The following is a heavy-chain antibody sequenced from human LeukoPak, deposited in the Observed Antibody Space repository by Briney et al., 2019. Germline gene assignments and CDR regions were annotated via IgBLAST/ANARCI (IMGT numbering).Heavy chain of an antibody. V-gene: IGHV1-3*01. CDR3: AGSDYGDSPDFDY. J-gene: IGHJ4*02. D-gene: IGHD4-17*01. CDR2: INAGNGNT. CDR1: QYTFTDYA. Sequence: ASVKVSCKASQYTFTDYAVHWVRQAPGQRLEWMGWINAGNGNTKYSQKFQGRVTITRDTSASTAYMELSSLRSEDTAVYYCAGSDYGDSPDFDYWGQGTLVTVSS.